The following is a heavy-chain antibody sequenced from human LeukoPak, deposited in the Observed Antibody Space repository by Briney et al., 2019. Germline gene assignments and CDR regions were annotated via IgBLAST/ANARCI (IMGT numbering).Heavy chain of an antibody. CDR3: AKEGGSGSYPNYYYYYGMDV. D-gene: IGHD3-10*01. Sequence: GGSLRLSCAASGFTFDDYAMHWVRQAPGKGLEWVSGISWNSGSIGYADSVKGRFTISRDNAKNSLYLQMNSLRAEDTALCYCAKEGGSGSYPNYYYYYGMDVWGQGTTVTVS. CDR1: GFTFDDYA. V-gene: IGHV3-9*01. J-gene: IGHJ6*02. CDR2: ISWNSGSI.